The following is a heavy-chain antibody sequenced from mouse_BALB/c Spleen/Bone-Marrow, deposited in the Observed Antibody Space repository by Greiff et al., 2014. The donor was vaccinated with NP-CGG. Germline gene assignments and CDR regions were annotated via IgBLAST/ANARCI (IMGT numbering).Heavy chain of an antibody. CDR3: ASYRYGWYFDV. CDR1: GFNIKDTY. Sequence: EVQLQQSGAELVKPGASVKLSCTASGFNIKDTYMHWVKQRPEQGLEWIGRIDPANGNTKYDPKFQGKATITANTSSNTAYLQLSGLTSEDAAVYCCASYRYGWYFDVWGAGTTVTVSS. D-gene: IGHD2-14*01. CDR2: IDPANGNT. V-gene: IGHV14-3*02. J-gene: IGHJ1*01.